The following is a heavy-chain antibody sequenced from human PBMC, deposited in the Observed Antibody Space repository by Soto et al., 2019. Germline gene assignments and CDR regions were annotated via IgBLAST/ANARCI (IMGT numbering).Heavy chain of an antibody. CDR1: GFTFSTYA. CDR2: MSGSGYSI. J-gene: IGHJ4*02. V-gene: IGHV3-23*01. Sequence: EVQLLESGGGWVQPGGSLRLSCAASGFTFSTYAMSWVRQAPGKGLEWVSAMSGSGYSIYYADSVKGRFTISRDNSKNTLYLQMNSLRAEDTAVYYCAKDGCGRYCSGRWGQGTLVTVSS. D-gene: IGHD2-15*01. CDR3: AKDGCGRYCSGR.